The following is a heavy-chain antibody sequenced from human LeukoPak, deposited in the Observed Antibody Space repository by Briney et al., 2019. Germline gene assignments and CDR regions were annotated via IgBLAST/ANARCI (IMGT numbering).Heavy chain of an antibody. CDR3: ARQRTYYGSPLDFDY. CDR2: INHSGST. V-gene: IGHV4-34*01. Sequence: PSETLSLTCAVYGGSFSGYYWSWIRRPPGKGLEWIGEINHSGSTYYNPSLKSRVTISVDTSKNQFSLKLSSVTAADTAVYYCARQRTYYGSPLDFDYWGQGTLVTVSS. CDR1: GGSFSGYY. J-gene: IGHJ4*02. D-gene: IGHD3-10*01.